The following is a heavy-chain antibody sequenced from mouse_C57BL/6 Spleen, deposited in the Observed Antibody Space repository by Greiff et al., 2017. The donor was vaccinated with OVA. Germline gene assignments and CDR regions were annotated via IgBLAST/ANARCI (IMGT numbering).Heavy chain of an antibody. CDR2: INPNNGGT. CDR1: GYTFTDYY. Sequence: EVQLQQSGPELVKPGASVKISCKASGYTFTDYYMNWVKQSHGKSLEWIGDINPNNGGTSYNQKFKGKATLTVDKSSSTAYMELRSLTSEDSAVYYCARARDWEGYAMDYWGQGTSVTVSS. D-gene: IGHD4-1*01. V-gene: IGHV1-26*01. CDR3: ARARDWEGYAMDY. J-gene: IGHJ4*01.